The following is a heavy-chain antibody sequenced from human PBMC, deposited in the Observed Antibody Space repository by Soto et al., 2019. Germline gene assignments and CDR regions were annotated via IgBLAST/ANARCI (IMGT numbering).Heavy chain of an antibody. J-gene: IGHJ6*03. CDR2: IKQDGSEK. Sequence: GGSLRLSCAASGFTFSSYWMSWVRQAPGKGLEWVANIKQDGSEKYYVGSVKGRFTISRDNAKNSLYLQMNSLRAEDTAVYYCATSGWGYYYMDVWGNGTTVTVSS. CDR3: ATSGWGYYYMDV. CDR1: GFTFSSYW. D-gene: IGHD3-3*01. V-gene: IGHV3-7*01.